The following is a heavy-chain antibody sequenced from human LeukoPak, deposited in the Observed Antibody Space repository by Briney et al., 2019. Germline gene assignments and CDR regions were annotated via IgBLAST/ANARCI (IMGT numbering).Heavy chain of an antibody. V-gene: IGHV3-11*04. Sequence: GGSLRLSCAASGFIINDYYMTWIRQTPGKGLEWISDISDTGFTTYYADSVKGRFTIFRDNANNSMYLQMNSLRAEDTAVYYCARGGYDSSWYWAHWGQGILVTVSS. J-gene: IGHJ4*02. CDR3: ARGGYDSSWYWAH. D-gene: IGHD6-13*01. CDR1: GFIINDYY. CDR2: ISDTGFTT.